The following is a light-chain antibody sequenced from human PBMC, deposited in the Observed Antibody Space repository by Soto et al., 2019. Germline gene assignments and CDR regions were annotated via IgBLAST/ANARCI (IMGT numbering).Light chain of an antibody. CDR1: NSDVGAYIY. CDR2: DIN. J-gene: IGLJ1*01. CDR3: VSFTTKSSYV. Sequence: QSVLTQPASVSGSPGQSITISCTGTNSDVGAYIYVSWYQQHPGKAPKLMVYDINNRPSGVSNRFSGSKSANTASLTISGLQAEDEADYYCVSFTTKSSYVFGTGTKV. V-gene: IGLV2-14*03.